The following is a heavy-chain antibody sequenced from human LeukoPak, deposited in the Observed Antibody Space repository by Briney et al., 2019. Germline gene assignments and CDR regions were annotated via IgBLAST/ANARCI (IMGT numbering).Heavy chain of an antibody. Sequence: SGTLSLTCAVSGGSISSSNWWSWVRQPPGKGLEWIGEIYHSGSTNYNPSLKSRVTISVGKSKNQFSLKLSSVTAADTAVYYCARLSVTTSGSLFFDYWGQGTLVTVSS. CDR1: GGSISSSNW. J-gene: IGHJ4*02. CDR2: IYHSGST. V-gene: IGHV4-4*02. D-gene: IGHD3-16*01. CDR3: ARLSVTTSGSLFFDY.